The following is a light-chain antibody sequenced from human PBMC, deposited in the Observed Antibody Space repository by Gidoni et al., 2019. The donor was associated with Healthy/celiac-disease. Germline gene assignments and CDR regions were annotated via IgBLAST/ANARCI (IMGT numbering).Light chain of an antibody. CDR2: DNN. Sequence: QSVLTQPLSVSAAAGQKVTISCSGCSSNIGNTYVSWYQQLPGTAPKLLIYDNNKRPSGIPDRFSGSKSGTSATLGITGLQTGDEADYYCGTWDSSLSAGVFGGGTKLTVL. J-gene: IGLJ3*02. V-gene: IGLV1-51*01. CDR1: SSNIGNTY. CDR3: GTWDSSLSAGV.